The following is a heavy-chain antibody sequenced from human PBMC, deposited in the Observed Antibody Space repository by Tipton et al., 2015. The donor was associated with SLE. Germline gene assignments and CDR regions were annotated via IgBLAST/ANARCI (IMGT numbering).Heavy chain of an antibody. CDR1: GGSISSADSY. V-gene: IGHV4-31*03. J-gene: IGHJ6*03. Sequence: TLSLTCTVSGGSISSADSYWNWFRLHPGKGLDWVGYIYYSGNPYYNPSLKSRVSISVDTSKNQFSLRLSSVTAADTAVYYCARLNCGGDCYYYFYYYMDVWGQGTTVTVSS. CDR3: ARLNCGGDCYYYFYYYMDV. D-gene: IGHD2-21*01. CDR2: IYYSGNP.